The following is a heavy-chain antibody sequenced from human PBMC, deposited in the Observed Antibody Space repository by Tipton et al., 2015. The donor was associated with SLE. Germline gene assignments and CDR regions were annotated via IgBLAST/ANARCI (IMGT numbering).Heavy chain of an antibody. CDR3: AGDWHHYYESSNGMDV. CDR2: ISSSSSYI. D-gene: IGHD3-22*01. CDR1: GFTFSSYS. J-gene: IGHJ6*02. Sequence: SLRLSCAVSGFTFSSYSMNWVRQAPGKGLGWVSSISSSSSYIYYADTVKSRFTISRDNAKNSLYLQMNRLRAEDTAVYYCAGDWHHYYESSNGMDVWGQGTTATVSS. V-gene: IGHV3-21*03.